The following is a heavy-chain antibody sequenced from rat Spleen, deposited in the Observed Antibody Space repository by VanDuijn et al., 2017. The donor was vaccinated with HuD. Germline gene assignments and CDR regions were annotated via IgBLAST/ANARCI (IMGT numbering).Heavy chain of an antibody. D-gene: IGHD2-2*01. Sequence: EVQLVESGGGLVQPGRSLKLSCAASGFTFSDYGMAWVRQAPKKGLEWVAYISYDGGSTYYRDPVKGRFTISRDNAESTLYLQMDSLRSEDTATYHCTRAGYLRDWYFDFWGPGTMVTVSS. CDR1: GFTFSDYG. CDR3: TRAGYLRDWYFDF. CDR2: ISYDGGST. J-gene: IGHJ1*01. V-gene: IGHV5-7*01.